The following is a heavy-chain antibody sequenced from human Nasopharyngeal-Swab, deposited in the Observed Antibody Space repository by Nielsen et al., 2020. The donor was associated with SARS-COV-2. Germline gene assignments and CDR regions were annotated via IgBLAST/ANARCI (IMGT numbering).Heavy chain of an antibody. CDR3: ARHERRWLQLRISWFDP. V-gene: IGHV4-39*01. D-gene: IGHD5-24*01. CDR2: IYYSWST. J-gene: IGHJ5*02. Sequence: SETLSLTCTVSGGSISSSSYYWGWIRQPPGKGLEWIGSIYYSWSTYYNPSLKSRVTISVDTSKNQFSLKLSSVTAADTAVYYCARHERRWLQLRISWFDPWGQGTLVTVSS. CDR1: GGSISSSSYY.